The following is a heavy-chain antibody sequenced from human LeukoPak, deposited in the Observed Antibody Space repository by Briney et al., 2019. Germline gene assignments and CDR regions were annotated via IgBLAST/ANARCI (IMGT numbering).Heavy chain of an antibody. CDR3: ARLATGRILNC. Sequence: ASVKASCNPAEYTFSTYYMIGLRRAPGQGLEWMGIINPSGGSTSYAQKFQGRVTMTRDTSTSTVYMELSSLRSEDTAVYYCARLATGRILNCWGRGTLVTVSS. CDR2: INPSGGST. J-gene: IGHJ4*02. V-gene: IGHV1-46*01. CDR1: EYTFSTYY. D-gene: IGHD3-9*01.